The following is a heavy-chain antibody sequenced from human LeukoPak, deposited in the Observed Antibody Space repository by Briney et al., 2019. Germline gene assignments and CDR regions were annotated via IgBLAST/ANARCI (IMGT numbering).Heavy chain of an antibody. CDR3: ARGGIRGVMENAYYYYMDV. CDR2: INPNSGGT. J-gene: IGHJ6*03. V-gene: IGHV1-2*02. Sequence: ASVKASCKASRYTLTDYYMHWVRQAPGQGRAWLGWINPNSGGTNYAQKFQGRVTMTRDTSISTAYMELSRLRSDDTAVYYCARGGIRGVMENAYYYYMDVWGKGTTVTVSS. CDR1: RYTLTDYY. D-gene: IGHD3-10*01.